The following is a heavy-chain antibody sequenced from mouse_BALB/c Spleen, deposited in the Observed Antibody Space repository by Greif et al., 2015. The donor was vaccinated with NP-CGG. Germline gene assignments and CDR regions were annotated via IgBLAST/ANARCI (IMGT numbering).Heavy chain of an antibody. V-gene: IGHV5-6-3*01. J-gene: IGHJ4*01. Sequence: EVQGVESGGGLVQPGGSLKLSCAASGFTFSSYGMSWVRQTPDKRLELVATINSNGGSTYYPDSVKGRFTISRDNAKNTLYLQMSSLKSEDTAMYYCAREKRFYYGSSYAMDYWGQGTSVTVSS. CDR3: AREKRFYYGSSYAMDY. D-gene: IGHD1-1*01. CDR1: GFTFSSYG. CDR2: INSNGGST.